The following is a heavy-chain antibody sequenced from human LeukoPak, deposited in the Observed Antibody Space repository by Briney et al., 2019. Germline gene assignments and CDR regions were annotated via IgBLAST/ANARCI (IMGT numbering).Heavy chain of an antibody. CDR3: AKDSRNDYGDYVPFDY. V-gene: IGHV3-9*01. CDR2: ISWNSGSI. CDR1: GFTFDDYA. J-gene: IGHJ4*02. Sequence: PGGSLRLSCAASGFTFDDYAMHWVRHAPGKGLEWVSGISWNSGSIGYADSVKGRFTISRDNAKNSLYLQMNSLRAEDTALYYCAKDSRNDYGDYVPFDYWGQGTLVTVSS. D-gene: IGHD4-17*01.